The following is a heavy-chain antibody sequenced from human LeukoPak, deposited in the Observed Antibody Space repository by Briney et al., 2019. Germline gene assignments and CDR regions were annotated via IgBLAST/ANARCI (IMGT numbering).Heavy chain of an antibody. CDR3: ARDGGAFDI. CDR1: GGSISSYY. D-gene: IGHD3-3*01. J-gene: IGHJ3*02. Sequence: SETLSLTCTVSGGSISSYYWSWIRQPPGKRLEWIGYIYYSGSTNYNPSLESRVTISVDTSKNQFSLKLSSVTAADTAVYYCARDGGAFDIWGQGTMVTVSS. V-gene: IGHV4-59*01. CDR2: IYYSGST.